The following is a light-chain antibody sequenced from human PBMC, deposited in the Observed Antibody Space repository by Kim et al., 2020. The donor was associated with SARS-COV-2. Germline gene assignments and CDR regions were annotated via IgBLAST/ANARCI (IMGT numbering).Light chain of an antibody. CDR1: SSNIGLNN. CDR2: SND. CDR3: AAWDDSLNGLL. J-gene: IGLJ2*01. Sequence: QSVLTQPPSASGTPGQRVTISCSGSSSNIGLNNVHWYQQLPGTAPKLLIHSNDQRPSGVPDRFSGSNSGTSASLAISGLQSEDDADYFCAAWDDSLNGLLFGGGTQLTVL. V-gene: IGLV1-44*01.